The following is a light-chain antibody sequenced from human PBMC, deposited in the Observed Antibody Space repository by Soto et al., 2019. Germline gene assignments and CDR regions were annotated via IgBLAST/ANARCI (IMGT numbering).Light chain of an antibody. CDR1: QGISNY. J-gene: IGKJ5*01. Sequence: DIQMTQSPSSLSASVGDRVTITCRASQGISNYLAWYQQKPGKVPKLLIYAASAVHSGVPSRFSGSGAGTDFTLTISSLQPEDVATYYCQNYNSAPFTFGQGTRLEIK. V-gene: IGKV1-27*01. CDR3: QNYNSAPFT. CDR2: AAS.